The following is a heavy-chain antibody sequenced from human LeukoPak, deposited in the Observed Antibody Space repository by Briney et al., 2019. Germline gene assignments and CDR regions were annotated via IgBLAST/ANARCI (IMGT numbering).Heavy chain of an antibody. CDR1: GFTFSNAW. CDR3: TAELRYFDSTLSDY. J-gene: IGHJ4*02. Sequence: GGSLRLSCAASGFTFSNAWMSWVRQAPGKGLEWVGRIKSKTDGGTTDYAAPVKGRFTISRDDSKNTLYLQMNSLKTEDTAVYYCTAELRYFDSTLSDYWGQGALVIVSS. D-gene: IGHD3-9*01. V-gene: IGHV3-15*01. CDR2: IKSKTDGGTT.